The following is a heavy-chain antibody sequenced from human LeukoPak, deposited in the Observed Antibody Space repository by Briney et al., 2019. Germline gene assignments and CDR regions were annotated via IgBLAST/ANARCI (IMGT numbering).Heavy chain of an antibody. J-gene: IGHJ4*02. CDR2: ISYDGSNK. CDR3: ARERGYDY. D-gene: IGHD5-18*01. CDR1: GFTFSSYA. V-gene: IGHV3-30-3*01. Sequence: GRSLRLSCAASGFTFSSYAMHWVRQAPGKGLEWVAVISYDGSNKYYADSVKGRFTISRDNSKNTLYLQMNSLRAKDTAVYYCARERGYDYWGQGTLVTVSS.